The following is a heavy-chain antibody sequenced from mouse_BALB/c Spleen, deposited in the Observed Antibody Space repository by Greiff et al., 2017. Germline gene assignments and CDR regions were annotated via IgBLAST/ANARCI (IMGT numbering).Heavy chain of an antibody. CDR1: GYTFTSYN. CDR3: ARGYGSSYDWFAY. V-gene: IGHV1-12*01. J-gene: IGHJ3*01. D-gene: IGHD1-1*01. CDR2: IYPGNGDT. Sequence: QVQLQQPGAELVKPGASVKMSCKASGYTFTSYNMHWVKQTPGQGLEWIGAIYPGNGDTSYNQKFKGKATLTADKSSSTAYMQLSSLTSEDSAVYYCARGYGSSYDWFAYWGQGTLVTVSA.